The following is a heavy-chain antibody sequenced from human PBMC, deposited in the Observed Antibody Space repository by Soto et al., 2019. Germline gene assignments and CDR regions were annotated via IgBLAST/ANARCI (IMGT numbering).Heavy chain of an antibody. V-gene: IGHV3-30*18. Sequence: QVQLVESGGGVVQPGRSLRLSCAGSGFSFSTYGLHWVRQAPGKGLEWVAVLSFDGSNEYYADSVKGRFAISRDNSKNMLYLQKNSLRADDTAVYYCAKKHSGSYRQGPDYWGQGTLVTVSS. CDR3: AKKHSGSYRQGPDY. CDR1: GFSFSTYG. CDR2: LSFDGSNE. J-gene: IGHJ4*02. D-gene: IGHD1-26*01.